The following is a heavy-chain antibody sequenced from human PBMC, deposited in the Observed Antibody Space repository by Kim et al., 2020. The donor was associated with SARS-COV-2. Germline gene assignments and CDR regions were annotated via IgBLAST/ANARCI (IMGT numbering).Heavy chain of an antibody. CDR3: ASLYPSSWYGMDV. D-gene: IGHD6-13*01. CDR1: GGSFSGYY. J-gene: IGHJ6*02. CDR2: INHSGST. Sequence: SETLSLTCAVYGGSFSGYYWSWIRQPPGKGLEWIGEINHSGSTNYNPSLKSRVTISVDTSKNQFSLKLSSVTAADTAVYYCASLYPSSWYGMDVWGQGTTVTVSS. V-gene: IGHV4-34*01.